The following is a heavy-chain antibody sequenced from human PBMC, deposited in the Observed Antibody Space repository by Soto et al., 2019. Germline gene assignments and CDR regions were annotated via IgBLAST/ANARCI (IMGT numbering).Heavy chain of an antibody. CDR1: GGTFSSYA. Sequence: QVQLVQSGAEVKKPGSSVKVSCKASGGTFSSYAISWVRQAPGRGLEWMGGIIPISDTTNYAQKLQGRVTITADASTSTASMGRSSLRSEDTAVYYCARAQGGSTSLDIYYYYYYGMDVWGQGTTVNVSS. D-gene: IGHD2-2*01. CDR3: ARAQGGSTSLDIYYYYYYGMDV. J-gene: IGHJ6*02. V-gene: IGHV1-69*01. CDR2: IIPISDTT.